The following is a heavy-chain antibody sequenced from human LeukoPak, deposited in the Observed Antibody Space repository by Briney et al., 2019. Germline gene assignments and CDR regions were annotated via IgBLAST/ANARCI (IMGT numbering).Heavy chain of an antibody. D-gene: IGHD1-26*01. CDR1: GFTFSSYG. V-gene: IGHV3-33*01. CDR3: ARDPSGSYLGGFDY. Sequence: PGRSLRLSCAASGFTFSSYGMHWVRQAPGKGLEWVAVIWYDGSNKYYADSVKGRFTISRDNSKNTLYLQMNSLRAEDTAVYYCARDPSGSYLGGFDYWGQGTLVTVSS. J-gene: IGHJ4*02. CDR2: IWYDGSNK.